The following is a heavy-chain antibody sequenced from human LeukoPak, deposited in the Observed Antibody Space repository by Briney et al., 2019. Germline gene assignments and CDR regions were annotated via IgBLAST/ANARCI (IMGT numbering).Heavy chain of an antibody. Sequence: SETLSLTCAVYGGSFSGYYWRWIRQPAGRGLEWVGEINHSGSTNYNPSLTSEVTISVDTSKDQFSLKLSSVTAADTAVYYCARGAHYDYVWESYRYTNLDYWGQGTLVTVSS. CDR3: ARGAHYDYVWESYRYTNLDY. CDR1: GGSFSGYY. D-gene: IGHD3-16*02. V-gene: IGHV4-34*01. CDR2: INHSGST. J-gene: IGHJ4*02.